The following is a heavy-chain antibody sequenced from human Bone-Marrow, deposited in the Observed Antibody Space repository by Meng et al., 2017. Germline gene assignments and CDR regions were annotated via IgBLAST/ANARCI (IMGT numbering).Heavy chain of an antibody. V-gene: IGHV3-21*01. CDR2: ISSSSSYI. CDR1: GFTFSSYS. Sequence: EVQLVESGGGLVKPGGSLRLSCAASGFTFSSYSMNWVRQAPGEGLEWVSSISSSSSYIYYADSVKGRFTISRDNAKNSLYLQMNSLRAEDTAVYYCACRPPNDYWGQGTLVTVSS. CDR3: ACRPPNDY. J-gene: IGHJ4*02.